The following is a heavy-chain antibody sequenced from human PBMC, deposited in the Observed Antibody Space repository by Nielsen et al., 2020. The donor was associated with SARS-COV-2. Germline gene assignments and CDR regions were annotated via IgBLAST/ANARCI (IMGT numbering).Heavy chain of an antibody. CDR1: GFTFSDYG. Sequence: GESLKISCVVSGFTFSDYGMNWVRQAPGKGLEWVATIWYDGSKEHYADSVKGRFTISRDNAKNRVYLQMKSLRVEDTAVYYCARDWSRAADVWGQGTMVTVSS. J-gene: IGHJ3*01. CDR2: IWYDGSKE. CDR3: ARDWSRAADV. V-gene: IGHV3-33*01. D-gene: IGHD2-15*01.